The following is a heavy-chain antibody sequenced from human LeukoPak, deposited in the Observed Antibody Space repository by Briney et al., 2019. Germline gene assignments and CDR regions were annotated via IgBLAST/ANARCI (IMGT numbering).Heavy chain of an antibody. Sequence: SETLSLTCTVSGDSISSYYWSWIRQPPGKGLEWIGYIYDSGSTNYNPSLKSRVTISVDLSKNQFSLKLSSVTAADTAVYYCAKRSSGYYYEKDYFDCWGQGTLVTVSS. CDR2: IYDSGST. J-gene: IGHJ4*02. CDR1: GDSISSYY. CDR3: AKRSSGYYYEKDYFDC. V-gene: IGHV4-59*01. D-gene: IGHD3-22*01.